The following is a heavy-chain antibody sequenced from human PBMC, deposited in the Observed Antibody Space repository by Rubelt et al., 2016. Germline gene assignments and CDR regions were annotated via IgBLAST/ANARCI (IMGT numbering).Heavy chain of an antibody. J-gene: IGHJ3*02. Sequence: PGKGLEWVSGLSGSGGSTYYADSVKGRFTISRDNSKNALYRQMNSLRAEDTAVYYCAKGHSLSDAFDIWGQGTMVTVSS. CDR2: LSGSGGST. D-gene: IGHD3-10*01. CDR3: AKGHSLSDAFDI. V-gene: IGHV3-23*01.